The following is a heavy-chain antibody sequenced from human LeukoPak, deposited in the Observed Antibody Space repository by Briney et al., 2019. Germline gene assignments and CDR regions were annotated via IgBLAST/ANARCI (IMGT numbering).Heavy chain of an antibody. D-gene: IGHD2/OR15-2a*01. CDR1: GDSVSSNCVS. Sequence: SQTLSLICAISGDSVSSNCVSWNWIRQSPSRGLEWLGRTYSKSEWYNDYSVSVKSRITINPDTSKNHFSLQLNSVTPEDTAVYYCARIGNTEIDYWGQGTPVTVSS. V-gene: IGHV6-1*01. CDR3: ARIGNTEIDY. CDR2: TYSKSEWYN. J-gene: IGHJ4*02.